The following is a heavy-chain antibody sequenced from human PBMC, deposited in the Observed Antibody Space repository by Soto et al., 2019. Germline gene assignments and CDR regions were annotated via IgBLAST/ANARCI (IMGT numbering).Heavy chain of an antibody. Sequence: GSLRLSCAASGFTFSSYGMHWVRQAPGKGLEWVAVISYDGSNKYYADSVKGRFTISRDNSKNTLYLQMNSLRAEDTAVYYCAKEQVVVVVAATYYFDYWGQGTLVTVSS. J-gene: IGHJ4*02. V-gene: IGHV3-30*18. CDR2: ISYDGSNK. CDR3: AKEQVVVVVAATYYFDY. D-gene: IGHD2-15*01. CDR1: GFTFSSYG.